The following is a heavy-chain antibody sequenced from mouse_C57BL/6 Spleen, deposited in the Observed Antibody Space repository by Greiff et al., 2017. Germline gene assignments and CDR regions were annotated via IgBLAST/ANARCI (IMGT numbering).Heavy chain of an antibody. CDR1: GFTFSSYA. CDR3: ARDYYGSTSYYYAMDY. CDR2: ISDGGSYT. D-gene: IGHD1-1*01. Sequence: EVQLMESGGGLVKPGGSLKLSCAASGFTFSSYAMSWVRQTPEKRLEWVATISDGGSYTYYPDNVKGRFTISRDNAKNNLYLQMSHLKSEDTAMYYCARDYYGSTSYYYAMDYWGQGTSVTVSS. J-gene: IGHJ4*01. V-gene: IGHV5-4*01.